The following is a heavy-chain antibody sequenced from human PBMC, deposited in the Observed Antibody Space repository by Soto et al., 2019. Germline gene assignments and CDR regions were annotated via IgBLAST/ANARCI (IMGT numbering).Heavy chain of an antibody. CDR1: GYTFTSYY. CDR2: INPSGGST. V-gene: IGHV1-46*01. Sequence: ASVKVSCKASGYTFTSYYMHWVQQAPGQGLEWMGIINPSGGSTSYAQKFQGRVTMTRDTSTSTVYMELSSLRSEDTAVYYCAARGYSYGDDYYYYGMDVWGQGTTVTVSS. D-gene: IGHD5-18*01. J-gene: IGHJ6*02. CDR3: AARGYSYGDDYYYYGMDV.